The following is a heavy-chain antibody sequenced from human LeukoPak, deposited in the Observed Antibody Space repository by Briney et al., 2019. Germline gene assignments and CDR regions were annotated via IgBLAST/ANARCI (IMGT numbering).Heavy chain of an antibody. V-gene: IGHV3-7*01. CDR2: INQDGSQT. D-gene: IGHD5-12*01. CDR1: GFTFSGSW. Sequence: PGGSLRLSCVASGFTFSGSWMTWVRQAPGKGLEWLANINQDGSQTSYVDSVRGRFTVSRDNPKNSLYLQMNRLRADDTAVYYCARDSSPRYSGYDWVFWGRGTLVTVSS. CDR3: ARDSSPRYSGYDWVF. J-gene: IGHJ4*02.